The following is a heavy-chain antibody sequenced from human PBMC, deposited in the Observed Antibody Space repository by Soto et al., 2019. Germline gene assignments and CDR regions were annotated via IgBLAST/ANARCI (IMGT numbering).Heavy chain of an antibody. CDR1: GTSISRSNW. CDR2: FYHSGST. J-gene: IGHJ4*02. Sequence: ASETLSLTCIVSGTSISRSNWWSWVRQPPGKGLEWIGEFYHSGSTNYNPSLKSRLTMSVDKSKNQFSLNLNSVTAADTAVYFCATLPHYWGQGSLVT. CDR3: ATLPHY. V-gene: IGHV4-4*02.